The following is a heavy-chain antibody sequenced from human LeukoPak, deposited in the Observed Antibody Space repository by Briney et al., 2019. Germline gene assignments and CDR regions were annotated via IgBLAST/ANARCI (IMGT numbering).Heavy chain of an antibody. V-gene: IGHV1-2*02. CDR3: AREGSGYCSGGSCYDGANWFDP. CDR1: GYTFTGYY. D-gene: IGHD2-15*01. J-gene: IGHJ5*02. Sequence: GASVKVSGKASGYTFTGYYMHWVRQAPGQGLEWMGWINPNSGGTNYAQKFQGRVTMTRDTSISTAYMELSRLRSDDTAVYYCAREGSGYCSGGSCYDGANWFDPWGQGTLVTVSS. CDR2: INPNSGGT.